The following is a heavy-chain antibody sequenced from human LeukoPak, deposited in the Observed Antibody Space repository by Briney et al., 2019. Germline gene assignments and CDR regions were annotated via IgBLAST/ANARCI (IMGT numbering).Heavy chain of an antibody. Sequence: HPGGSLRLSCAASGFTFSNYWMSWVRQAPGKGLEWVANIKEDGSEKDYVDSVKGRFTISRDNAQSSLYLQMDSLRAEDTAVYYCARDGVVNFWVSYGTYSYYYHMDVWGKGTTVTVSS. CDR1: GFTFSNYW. V-gene: IGHV3-7*01. CDR3: ARDGVVNFWVSYGTYSYYYHMDV. CDR2: IKEDGSEK. D-gene: IGHD3-16*01. J-gene: IGHJ6*04.